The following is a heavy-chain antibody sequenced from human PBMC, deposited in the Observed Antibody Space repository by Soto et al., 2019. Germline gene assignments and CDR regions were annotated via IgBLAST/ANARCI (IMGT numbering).Heavy chain of an antibody. CDR1: GFTFSSYE. CDR2: ISSSGSTV. V-gene: IGHV3-48*03. Sequence: GGSLRLSCAASGFTFSSYEMNWVRQAPGKGLEWVSYISSSGSTVYYADSVKGRFTISRDNAKNSLYLQMNSLRAEDTAVYYCARETYCGGDCYYFDYWGQGTLVTVSS. D-gene: IGHD2-21*02. CDR3: ARETYCGGDCYYFDY. J-gene: IGHJ4*02.